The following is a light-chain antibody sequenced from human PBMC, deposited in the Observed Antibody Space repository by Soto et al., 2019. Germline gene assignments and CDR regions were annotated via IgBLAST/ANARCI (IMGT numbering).Light chain of an antibody. CDR3: QQYGTSPRT. CDR2: GAS. Sequence: EIVLTQSPGTLSLSPGERATLSCRASQSLSSNHLAWYQQKPGQAPRLLIYGASSRATGIPDRFSGSGSGTEFTLTIYRLEAEDFTVYYCQQYGTSPRTFGPGTKLEIK. J-gene: IGKJ2*01. CDR1: QSLSSNH. V-gene: IGKV3-20*01.